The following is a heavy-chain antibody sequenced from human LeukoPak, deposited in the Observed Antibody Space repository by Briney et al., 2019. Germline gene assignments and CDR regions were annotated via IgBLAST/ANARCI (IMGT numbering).Heavy chain of an antibody. J-gene: IGHJ4*02. D-gene: IGHD5-24*01. Sequence: SETLSLTCTVSGGSISSYYWSWIRQPPGKGLEWIGYIYTSGSTNYNPSLKSRVTISVDTSKNQFSLKLSSVTAADTAVYYCARQEMATIMNAFDIWGQGTLVTVSS. CDR2: IYTSGST. CDR1: GGSISSYY. V-gene: IGHV4-4*09. CDR3: ARQEMATIMNAFDI.